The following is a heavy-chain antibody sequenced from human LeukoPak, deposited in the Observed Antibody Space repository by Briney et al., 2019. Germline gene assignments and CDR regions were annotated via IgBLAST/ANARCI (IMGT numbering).Heavy chain of an antibody. J-gene: IGHJ4*02. CDR1: GFTFSSYA. CDR3: AKDHSGSGYFDY. Sequence: GGSLRLSCAASGFTFSSYAMSWVRQAPGKGLEWVSAISGSGGSTYYADSVKGRITISRDNSKNTLYLQMNSLRAEDTAVYYCAKDHSGSGYFDYWGQGTLVTVSS. V-gene: IGHV3-23*01. CDR2: ISGSGGST. D-gene: IGHD6-25*01.